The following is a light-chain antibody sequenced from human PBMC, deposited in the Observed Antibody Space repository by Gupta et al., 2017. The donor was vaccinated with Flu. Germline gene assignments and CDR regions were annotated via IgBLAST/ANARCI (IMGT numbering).Light chain of an antibody. J-gene: IGLJ2*01. CDR2: EGS. V-gene: IGLV2-23*01. CDR1: SSDVGSYNL. CDR3: CSYAGSSTLV. Sequence: QSALTQPASVSGSPGQSITISCTGTSSDVGSYNLVSWYQQHPGKAPKLMIYEGSKRPSGVSNRFSGSKSGNTASLTISGRQVEDEADYYCCSYAGSSTLVFGGGTKLTVL.